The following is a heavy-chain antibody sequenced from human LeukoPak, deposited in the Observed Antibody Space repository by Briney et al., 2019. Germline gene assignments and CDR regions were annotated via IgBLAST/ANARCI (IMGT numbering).Heavy chain of an antibody. V-gene: IGHV4-59*01. J-gene: IGHJ4*02. CDR1: GGSISSYY. CDR3: ARFGGYSYGFFDY. D-gene: IGHD5-18*01. CDR2: IYYSGST. Sequence: SSETLSLTCTVSGGSISSYYWSWIRQPPGKGLEWIGYIYYSGSTNYSPSLKSRVTISVDTSKSQFSLKLSSVTAADTAVYYCARFGGYSYGFFDYWGQGTLVTVSS.